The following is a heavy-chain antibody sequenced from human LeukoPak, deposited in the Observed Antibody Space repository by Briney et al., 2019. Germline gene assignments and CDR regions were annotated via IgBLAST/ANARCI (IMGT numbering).Heavy chain of an antibody. Sequence: GASVKVSCKASGYTFTSYYMHWVRQAPGQGLEWMGIINPSGGSTSYAQKFQGRVTMTRDMSTSTVYMELSSLRSEDTAVYYCAREIVGGGAFDIWGQGTMVTVSS. J-gene: IGHJ3*02. CDR1: GYTFTSYY. D-gene: IGHD1-26*01. CDR3: AREIVGGGAFDI. CDR2: INPSGGST. V-gene: IGHV1-46*01.